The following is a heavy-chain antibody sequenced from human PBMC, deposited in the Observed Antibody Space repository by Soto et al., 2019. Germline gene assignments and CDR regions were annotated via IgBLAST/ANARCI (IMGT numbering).Heavy chain of an antibody. CDR3: ARGSVGPTTDFDY. D-gene: IGHD1-26*01. V-gene: IGHV1-2*04. J-gene: IGHJ4*02. CDR1: GYTFTGFH. CDR2: INPSGGGR. Sequence: QVQLVQSGAEVKQPGASVKVSCKASGYTFTGFHLHWVRQAPGQGLEWMGWINPSGGGRNYAQKFQGWVTMTRDTSISTAYMELSRLKSDDTAVYYCARGSVGPTTDFDYWGQGTLVTVSS.